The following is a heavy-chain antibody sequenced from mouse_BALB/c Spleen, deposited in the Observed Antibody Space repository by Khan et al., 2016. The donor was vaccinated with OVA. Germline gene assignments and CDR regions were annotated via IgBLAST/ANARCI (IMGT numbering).Heavy chain of an antibody. Sequence: QIQLVQSGPELKKPGETVKISCKASGYTFTNYGMNWVKQAPGKGLKWMGWINTYTGEPTYADDFKGRFALSLETSANTAYLQINKLKNEDTATYFCAISASYWFFDVWGAGTTVTVSS. D-gene: IGHD6-1*01. V-gene: IGHV9-3-1*01. CDR3: AISASYWFFDV. CDR2: INTYTGEP. J-gene: IGHJ1*01. CDR1: GYTFTNYG.